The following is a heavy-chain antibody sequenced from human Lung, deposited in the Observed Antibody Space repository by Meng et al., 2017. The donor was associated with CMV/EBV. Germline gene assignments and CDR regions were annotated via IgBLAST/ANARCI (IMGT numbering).Heavy chain of an antibody. V-gene: IGHV3-7*01. CDR1: GFTFSRYW. CDR2: IKQDGSEK. CDR3: ARDFGIVGATSRVGY. D-gene: IGHD1-26*01. J-gene: IGHJ4*02. Sequence: GESXKISCAASGFTFSRYWMSWVRQAPGKGLEWVANIKQDGSEKYYVDSVKGRFTISRDNAKNSLYLQMNSLRAEDTGVYYCARDFGIVGATSRVGYWGQGXLVTVSS.